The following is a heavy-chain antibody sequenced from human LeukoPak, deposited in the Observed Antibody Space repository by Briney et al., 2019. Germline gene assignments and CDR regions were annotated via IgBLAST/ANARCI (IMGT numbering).Heavy chain of an antibody. J-gene: IGHJ4*02. Sequence: SETLSLTCTVSGGSISSSYWSWIRQPPGKGLEWIGYIYYSGSTNSNPSLKSRVTIAVDTSKSQFSLKLSSVTAADTAVYYCARRGYSLAYWGQGTLVTVSS. V-gene: IGHV4-59*01. D-gene: IGHD5-18*01. CDR3: ARRGYSLAY. CDR2: IYYSGST. CDR1: GGSISSSY.